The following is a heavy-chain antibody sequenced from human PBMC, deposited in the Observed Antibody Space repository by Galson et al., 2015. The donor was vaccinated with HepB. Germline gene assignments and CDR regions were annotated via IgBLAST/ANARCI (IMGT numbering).Heavy chain of an antibody. CDR2: ISSSSSYT. Sequence: SLRLSCAASGFTFSDYYMSWIRQAPGKGLEWVSYISSSSSYTNYADSVKGRFTISRDNAKNSLYLQMNSLRAEDTAVYYCWGSTSWGDDAFDIWGQGTMVTVSS. CDR3: WGSTSWGDDAFDI. V-gene: IGHV3-11*06. J-gene: IGHJ3*02. D-gene: IGHD2-2*01. CDR1: GFTFSDYY.